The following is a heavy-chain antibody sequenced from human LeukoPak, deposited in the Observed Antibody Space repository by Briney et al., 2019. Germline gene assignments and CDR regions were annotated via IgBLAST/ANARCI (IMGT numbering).Heavy chain of an antibody. CDR3: AGGGQASHLDY. CDR2: INPSGGSK. Sequence: ASVKVSCKASGYTFTSYYMHWVRQAPGQGVEWMGIINPSGGSKSYAQKFQGRVTMTRDMSTSTVYMELSSLRSEDTVVYYCAGGGQASHLDYWGQGTLVTVSS. J-gene: IGHJ4*02. CDR1: GYTFTSYY. V-gene: IGHV1-46*01.